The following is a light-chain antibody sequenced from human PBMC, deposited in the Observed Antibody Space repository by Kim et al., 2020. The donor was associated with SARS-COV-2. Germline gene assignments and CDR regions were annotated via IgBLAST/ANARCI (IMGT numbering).Light chain of an antibody. CDR1: QSVCSHC. J-gene: IGKJ2*01. Sequence: EIVLTQSPGTLSLSPGERATLSCRISQSVCSHCLAWYQQKPGQAPRLLIYSVSNRATGIPDRFSGSGSGTDFTLTISRLEPEDFAVYYCQQYGIAPPYTFGQGTKLEI. V-gene: IGKV3-20*01. CDR2: SVS. CDR3: QQYGIAPPYT.